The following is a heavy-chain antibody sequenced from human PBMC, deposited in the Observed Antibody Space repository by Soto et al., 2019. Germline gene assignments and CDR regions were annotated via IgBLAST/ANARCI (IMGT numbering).Heavy chain of an antibody. CDR2: IIPLFGST. CDR1: GDPFSGYS. D-gene: IGHD5-12*01. CDR3: ARDLGSGYFSVDY. Sequence: ASVKVSCKASGDPFSGYSISWVRQAPGQGLEWMGGIIPLFGSTNYAQRFQDRVTITADKSTNTVYMELSGLESEDSAVYYCARDLGSGYFSVDYWGQGTLVTVSS. J-gene: IGHJ4*02. V-gene: IGHV1-69*06.